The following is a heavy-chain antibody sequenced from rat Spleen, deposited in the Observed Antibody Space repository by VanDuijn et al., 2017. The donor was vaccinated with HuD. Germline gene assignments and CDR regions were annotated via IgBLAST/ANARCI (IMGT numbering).Heavy chain of an antibody. J-gene: IGHJ4*01. CDR2: VSPTGGST. V-gene: IGHV5-19*01. CDR1: GFIFSNYG. CDR3: TSLSMDA. Sequence: EVQLVESGGGLVQPGRSLKLSCVASGFIFSNYGMAWVRQAPTKGLEWVASVSPTGGSTYYRDSVKGRFSISRDDAKSTLYLQMDSLRSEDTATYYCTSLSMDAWGQGASVTVSS.